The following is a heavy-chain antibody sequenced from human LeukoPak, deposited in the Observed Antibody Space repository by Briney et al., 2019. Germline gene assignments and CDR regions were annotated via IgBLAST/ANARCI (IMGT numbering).Heavy chain of an antibody. D-gene: IGHD6-13*01. CDR2: LYFSGNT. CDR1: GGSISSTD. V-gene: IGHV4-59*08. Sequence: KASETLSLTCTVSGGSISSTDWSWIRQPPGKGLEWIGYLYFSGNTNYNPSLKSRVTISVDTSKNQFSLKLNSVTAADTAVYYCARHYSGSRYQFDYWGQGTLVTVSS. J-gene: IGHJ4*02. CDR3: ARHYSGSRYQFDY.